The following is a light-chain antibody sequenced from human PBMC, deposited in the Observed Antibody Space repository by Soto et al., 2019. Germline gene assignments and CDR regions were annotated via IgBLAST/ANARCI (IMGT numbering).Light chain of an antibody. CDR1: SSNIGTNT. V-gene: IGLV1-44*01. CDR3: AAWDDSLNGPV. J-gene: IGLJ2*01. Sequence: QLVLTQPPSASGAPGQRLTISCSGSSSNIGTNTVSWYQQLPGTAPKLLIYNNNQRPSGVPDRFSGSKSGTSASLAISGLQSENEADYYCAAWDDSLNGPVFGGGTQLTVL. CDR2: NNN.